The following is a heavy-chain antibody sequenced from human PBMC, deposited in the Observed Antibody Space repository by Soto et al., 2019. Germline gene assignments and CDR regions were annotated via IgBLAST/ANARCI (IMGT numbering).Heavy chain of an antibody. D-gene: IGHD3-10*01. CDR3: ARAPDYYGSGSYYANGMDV. CDR2: IIPIFGTA. Sequence: SVKVSCKASGGTFSSYAISWVRQAPGQGLEWMGGIIPIFGTANYAQKFQGRVTITADESTSTAYMELSSLRSEDTAVYYCARAPDYYGSGSYYANGMDVWGQGTTVTVSS. V-gene: IGHV1-69*13. J-gene: IGHJ6*02. CDR1: GGTFSSYA.